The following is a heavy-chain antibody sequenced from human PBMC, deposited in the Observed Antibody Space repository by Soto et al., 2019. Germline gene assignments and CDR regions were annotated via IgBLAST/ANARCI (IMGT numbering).Heavy chain of an antibody. Sequence: GGSLRLSCAASGFTSSSYTTTWVRQAPGKGLEWVSSISGSGSHIFYADSVKGRFTVSRDNAKNSVFLQMNSLRAEDTAVYYCAREPRALRFLGGHFDIRGQGTLVTVS. V-gene: IGHV3-21*01. CDR1: GFTSSSYT. J-gene: IGHJ3*02. D-gene: IGHD3-3*01. CDR2: ISGSGSHI. CDR3: AREPRALRFLGGHFDI.